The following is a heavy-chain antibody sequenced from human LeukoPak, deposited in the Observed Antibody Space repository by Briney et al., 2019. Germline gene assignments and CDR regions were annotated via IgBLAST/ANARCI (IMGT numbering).Heavy chain of an antibody. D-gene: IGHD3-10*01. Sequence: SETLSLTYAVYGGSFSGYYWSWIRQPPGKGLEWIGEINHSGSTNYNPPLKSRVTISVDTSKNQFSLKLSSVTAADTAVYYCARGVRTMVRGVIILNWFDPWGQGTLVTVSS. CDR2: INHSGST. CDR1: GGSFSGYY. J-gene: IGHJ5*02. V-gene: IGHV4-34*01. CDR3: ARGVRTMVRGVIILNWFDP.